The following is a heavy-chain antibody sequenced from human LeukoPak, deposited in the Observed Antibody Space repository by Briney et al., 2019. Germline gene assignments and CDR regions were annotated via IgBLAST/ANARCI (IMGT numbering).Heavy chain of an antibody. Sequence: SETLSLTCTVSGGSISSYYWSWIRQPPGKGLEWIGYIYYSGSTNYNPSLKSRVTISVDTSKNQFSLKLSSVTAADTAVYYCAKSGLQRLYYYDSSGYYHDAFDIWGQGTMVTVSS. CDR2: IYYSGST. V-gene: IGHV4-59*01. J-gene: IGHJ3*02. D-gene: IGHD3-22*01. CDR3: AKSGLQRLYYYDSSGYYHDAFDI. CDR1: GGSISSYY.